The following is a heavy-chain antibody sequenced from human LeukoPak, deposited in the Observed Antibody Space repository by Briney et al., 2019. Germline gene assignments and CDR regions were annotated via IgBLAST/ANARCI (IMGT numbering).Heavy chain of an antibody. CDR3: ARGYYYYDSSGYYYVFDY. Sequence: ASVKVSCKASGYTLTSYDINWVRQATGQGLEWMGWMNPNSGNTGYAQKFQGRVTMTRNTSISTAYMELSSLRSEDTAVYYCARGYYYYDSSGYYYVFDYWGQGTLVTVSS. D-gene: IGHD3-22*01. V-gene: IGHV1-8*01. CDR2: MNPNSGNT. CDR1: GYTLTSYD. J-gene: IGHJ4*02.